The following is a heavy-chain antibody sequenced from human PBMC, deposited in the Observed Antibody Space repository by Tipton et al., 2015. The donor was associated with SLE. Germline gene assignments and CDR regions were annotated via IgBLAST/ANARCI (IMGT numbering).Heavy chain of an antibody. V-gene: IGHV4-34*01. D-gene: IGHD5-12*01. CDR3: AREGGDIVATNWFDP. J-gene: IGHJ5*02. Sequence: TLSLTCAVYGGSFSGYYWSWIRQPPGKGLEWIGEINHSGSTNCNPSLKSRVTISVDTSKNQFSLKLSSVTAADTAVYYCAREGGDIVATNWFDPWGQGTLVTVSS. CDR2: INHSGST. CDR1: GGSFSGYY.